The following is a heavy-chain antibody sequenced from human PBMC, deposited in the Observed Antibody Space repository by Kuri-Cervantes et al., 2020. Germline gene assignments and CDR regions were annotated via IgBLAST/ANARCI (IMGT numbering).Heavy chain of an antibody. Sequence: SETLSLTCTVSGGSISGYYWSWIRQPPGKGLEWIGYIYYSGSTNYNPSLKNRVTMSVDTSKNQFSLNLSSVTAADTAVYYCARGNWLFDAFDIWGQGTMVTVSS. CDR1: GGSISGYY. J-gene: IGHJ3*02. V-gene: IGHV4-59*12. D-gene: IGHD3-9*01. CDR3: ARGNWLFDAFDI. CDR2: IYYSGST.